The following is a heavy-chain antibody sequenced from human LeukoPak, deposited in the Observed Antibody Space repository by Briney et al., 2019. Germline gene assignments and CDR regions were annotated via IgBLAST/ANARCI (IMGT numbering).Heavy chain of an antibody. D-gene: IGHD1-26*01. V-gene: IGHV3-64D*06. CDR2: IYSQGEKT. CDR1: GFTFSRHT. J-gene: IGHJ4*02. Sequence: SGGSLRLSCSASGFTFSRHTMHWVRQAPGKGLEYVSSIYSQGEKTFYADSVKGRFTISRDNSKNTLFLQMSSLRAEDTAVFYCVKDLDGTYSFDYWGQGTLVTVSP. CDR3: VKDLDGTYSFDY.